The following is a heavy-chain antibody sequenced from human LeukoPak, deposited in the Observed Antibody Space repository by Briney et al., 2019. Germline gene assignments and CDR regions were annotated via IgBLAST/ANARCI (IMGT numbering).Heavy chain of an antibody. CDR2: IRYDGSNK. CDR3: AKDVGSSSSFIDY. J-gene: IGHJ4*02. Sequence: GGSLRLSCAASGFTFSSYGMHWVRQAPGKGLEWVAFIRYDGSNKYYADSVKGRFTISRDNSKNTLYLQMNSLRAEDTAVYYCAKDVGSSSSFIDYWGQGTLVTVSS. V-gene: IGHV3-30*02. CDR1: GFTFSSYG. D-gene: IGHD6-13*01.